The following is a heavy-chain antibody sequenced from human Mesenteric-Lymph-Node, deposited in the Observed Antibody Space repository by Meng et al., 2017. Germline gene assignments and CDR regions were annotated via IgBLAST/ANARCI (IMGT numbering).Heavy chain of an antibody. V-gene: IGHV3-23*01. Sequence: GGSLRLSCAASGFTFSSYWMSWVRQAPGKGLEWVSSISGSGSTSYYADSVKGRFTISRDNSKNTVYLQMNTMRAEDTAVYFCARDKGSGSSDEESGFDYWGQGTLVTVSS. CDR2: ISGSGSTS. D-gene: IGHD6-19*01. CDR1: GFTFSSYW. CDR3: ARDKGSGSSDEESGFDY. J-gene: IGHJ4*02.